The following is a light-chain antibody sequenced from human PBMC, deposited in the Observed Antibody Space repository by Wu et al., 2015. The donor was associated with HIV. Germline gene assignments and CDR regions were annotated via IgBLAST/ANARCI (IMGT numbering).Light chain of an antibody. J-gene: IGKJ5*01. V-gene: IGKV3-11*01. CDR1: QPISIY. CDR3: QQRSNWPIT. CDR2: DAS. Sequence: DIVLTQSPATLSLSPGDRATLSCRASQPISIYLAWYQQKPGQAPKLLIYDASKRATGLPARFSGSGSGTDFTLTISSLEPDDFAVYYCQQRSNWPITFGQGTRLEIK.